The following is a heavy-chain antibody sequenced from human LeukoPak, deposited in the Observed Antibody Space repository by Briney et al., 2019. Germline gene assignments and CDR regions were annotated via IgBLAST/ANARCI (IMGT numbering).Heavy chain of an antibody. Sequence: PGGSLRLSCATSGFTFDKYFIHWIRQAPGKGLDWVSSISGTSTYIDYADSVKGRFTISRDNAKNSLYLQMNSLRVEDTAVYYCVRDHQLRDPGCWGQGTLVTVSS. J-gene: IGHJ4*02. CDR2: ISGTSTYI. CDR3: VRDHQLRDPGC. V-gene: IGHV3-21*01. CDR1: GFTFDKYF. D-gene: IGHD5-24*01.